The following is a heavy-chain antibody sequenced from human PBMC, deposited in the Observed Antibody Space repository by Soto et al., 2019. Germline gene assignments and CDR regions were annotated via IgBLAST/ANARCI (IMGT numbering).Heavy chain of an antibody. CDR1: GFTFSSYG. CDR3: AKRMVRGAPYGQYGMDV. D-gene: IGHD3-10*01. Sequence: GSLRLSCAASGFTFSSYGMHWVRQAPGKGLERVAVISYDGSNKYYADSVKGRFTISRDNSKNTLYLQMNSLRAEDTAVYYCAKRMVRGAPYGQYGMDVWGQGTTVTVSS. CDR2: ISYDGSNK. V-gene: IGHV3-30*18. J-gene: IGHJ6*02.